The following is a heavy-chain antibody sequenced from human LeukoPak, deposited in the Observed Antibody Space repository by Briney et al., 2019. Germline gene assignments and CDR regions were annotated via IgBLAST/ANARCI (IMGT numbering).Heavy chain of an antibody. CDR2: ISSSGSTI. J-gene: IGHJ4*02. D-gene: IGHD5-18*01. Sequence: GGSLRLSCVASGFTFSDYYMSWIRQAPGKGLEWVAYISSSGSTIYYADSVKGRFTISRDNAKNSLYLKMNSLRAEDTAVYYCARVSMYSYMFDYWGQGTLVTVSS. CDR1: GFTFSDYY. V-gene: IGHV3-11*01. CDR3: ARVSMYSYMFDY.